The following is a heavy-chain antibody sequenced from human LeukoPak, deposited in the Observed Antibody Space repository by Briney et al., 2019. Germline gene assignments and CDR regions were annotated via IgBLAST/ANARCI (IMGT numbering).Heavy chain of an antibody. D-gene: IGHD3-22*01. CDR3: ARDRVRSGYYKGNAFDI. CDR2: LDPEDGET. CDR1: GYTLTELS. J-gene: IGHJ3*02. Sequence: ASVKVSCKVSGYTLTELSMHWVRQPPGKGLEWMGGLDPEDGETINAQKFQGRVNMTEDTSTDTAYMELSSLRSEDTAVYYCARDRVRSGYYKGNAFDIWGQGTMVTVSS. V-gene: IGHV1-24*01.